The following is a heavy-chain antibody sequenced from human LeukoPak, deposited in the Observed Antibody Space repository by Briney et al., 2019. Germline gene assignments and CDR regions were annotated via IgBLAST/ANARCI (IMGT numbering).Heavy chain of an antibody. CDR3: ASHDYEAFDI. D-gene: IGHD4-17*01. CDR2: ISSSSSTI. V-gene: IGHV3-48*01. Sequence: GGSLSFSCAASGFTFSSYSMNWVRQAPGKGLEWVSYISSSSSTIYYADSVKGRFTISRDNAKNSLYLQMNSLRAEDTAVYYCASHDYEAFDIWGQGTMVTVSS. CDR1: GFTFSSYS. J-gene: IGHJ3*02.